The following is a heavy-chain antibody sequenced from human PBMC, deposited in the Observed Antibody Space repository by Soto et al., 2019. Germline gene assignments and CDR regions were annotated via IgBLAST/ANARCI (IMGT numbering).Heavy chain of an antibody. CDR1: GFTVSSNY. CDR3: AGYYDYIWGSYRSEAPSY. J-gene: IGHJ4*02. Sequence: PGGSLRLSCAASGFTVSSNYMSWVRQAPGKGLEWVSVIYSGGSTYYADSVKGRFTISRDNSKNTLYLQMNSLRAEDTAVYYCAGYYDYIWGSYRSEAPSYWGQGTLVTVSS. CDR2: IYSGGST. D-gene: IGHD3-16*02. V-gene: IGHV3-66*01.